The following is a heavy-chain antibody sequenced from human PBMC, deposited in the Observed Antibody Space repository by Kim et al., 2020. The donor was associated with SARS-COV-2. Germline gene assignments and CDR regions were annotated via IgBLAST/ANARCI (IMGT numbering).Heavy chain of an antibody. D-gene: IGHD3-10*01. CDR3: AKDSRASGSYYNY. J-gene: IGHJ4*02. Sequence: ADPMKGRFTITRDNSKNTLYLQMNSLRAEDTAVYYCAKDSRASGSYYNYWGQGTLVTVSS. V-gene: IGHV3-23*03.